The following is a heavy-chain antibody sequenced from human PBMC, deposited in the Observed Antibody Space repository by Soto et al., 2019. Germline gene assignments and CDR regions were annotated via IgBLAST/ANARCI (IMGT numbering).Heavy chain of an antibody. D-gene: IGHD2-15*01. CDR3: GGGGGGKYCSGGSCYYKDYWYFDL. Sequence: QVQLVQSGAEVKKPGSSVKVSCKASGGTFSSYAISWVRQAPGQGLEWMGGIIPIFGTANYAQKFQGRVTITADESTSRAVVGVGRLRSGGTGVYYWGGGGGGKYCSGGSCYYKDYWYFDLWGRGTLVTVSS. V-gene: IGHV1-69*01. J-gene: IGHJ2*01. CDR1: GGTFSSYA. CDR2: IIPIFGTA.